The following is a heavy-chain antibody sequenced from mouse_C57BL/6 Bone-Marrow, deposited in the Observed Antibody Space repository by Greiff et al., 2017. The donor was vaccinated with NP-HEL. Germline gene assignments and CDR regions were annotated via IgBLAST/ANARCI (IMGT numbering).Heavy chain of an antibody. CDR2: INPYNGGT. Sequence: VQLQQSGPVLVKPGASVKMSCKASGYTFTDYYMNWVKQSHGKSLEWIGVINPYNGGTSYNQKFKGKATLTVDKSSSTAYMELNSLTSEDSAVYYCARKGGLLWYFDVWGTGTTVTVSS. CDR3: ARKGGLLWYFDV. J-gene: IGHJ1*03. D-gene: IGHD2-3*01. V-gene: IGHV1-19*01. CDR1: GYTFTDYY.